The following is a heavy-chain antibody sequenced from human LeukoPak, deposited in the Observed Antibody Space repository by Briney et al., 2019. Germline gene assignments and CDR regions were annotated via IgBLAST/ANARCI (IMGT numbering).Heavy chain of an antibody. V-gene: IGHV1-2*02. J-gene: IGHJ4*02. CDR2: INPNSGGT. Sequence: ASVTVSCKASGYTFTDYYMHWVRQAPGQGLEWMGWINPNSGGTNYAQKFQGRVTMTRDTSISTAYMELTRLRSDDAAIYYCSRTCGGDCFSEYFLDYWGQGTLVTVSS. D-gene: IGHD2-21*02. CDR3: SRTCGGDCFSEYFLDY. CDR1: GYTFTDYY.